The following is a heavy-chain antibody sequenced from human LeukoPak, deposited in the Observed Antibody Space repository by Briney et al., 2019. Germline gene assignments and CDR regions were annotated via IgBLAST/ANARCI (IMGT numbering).Heavy chain of an antibody. CDR2: IYYSGST. CDR3: ARLRVQLPGFDY. V-gene: IGHV4-31*03. CDR1: GGSISSGGYY. J-gene: IGHJ4*02. D-gene: IGHD2-2*01. Sequence: SETLSLTCTVSGGSISSGGYYWSWIRQHPGKGLEWIGYIYYSGSTYYNPSLKSRVTISVDTSKNQFSLKLSSVTAADTAVYYCARLRVQLPGFDYWGQGTLVTVSS.